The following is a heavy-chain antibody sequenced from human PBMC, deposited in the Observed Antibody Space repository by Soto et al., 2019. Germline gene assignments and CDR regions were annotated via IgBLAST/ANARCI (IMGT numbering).Heavy chain of an antibody. V-gene: IGHV4-31*03. D-gene: IGHD6-13*01. Sequence: ASETLSLTCTVSGGSISSGGYYWSWIRQHPGKGLEWIGYIYYSGSTYYNPSLKSRVTISVDTSKNQFSLKLTSVTVEDTAVYYCATSYGNAWYTYWGQGTQVTVSS. CDR2: IYYSGST. J-gene: IGHJ4*02. CDR3: ATSYGNAWYTY. CDR1: GGSISSGGYY.